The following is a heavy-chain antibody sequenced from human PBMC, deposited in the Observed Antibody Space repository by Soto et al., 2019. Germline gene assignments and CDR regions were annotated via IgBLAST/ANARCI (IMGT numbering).Heavy chain of an antibody. CDR1: NGSIRGFF. CDR3: ARDRRVSNSWSPGDYSYYGLDG. J-gene: IGHJ6*02. V-gene: IGHV4-4*07. Sequence: QVLLQESGPGLVKPSETLSLRCTVSNGSIRGFFWSWVRQPAGKGLEWIRRIYSTGNANYTPSLKSRVTLSVATSQNWFSLELTSMTAADTAMYYCARDRRVSNSWSPGDYSYYGLDGWGPGTTVTVAS. CDR2: IYSTGNA. D-gene: IGHD6-13*01.